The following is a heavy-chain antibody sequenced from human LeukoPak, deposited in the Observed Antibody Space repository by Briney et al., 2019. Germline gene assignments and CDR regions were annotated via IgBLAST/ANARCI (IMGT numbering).Heavy chain of an antibody. CDR1: GFTVSSNY. CDR2: IYSGGST. CDR3: ARERLWFGELSSY. Sequence: IQPGGSLRLSCAASGFTVSSNYMSWVRQAPGKGLEWVSVIYSGGSTYYADSVKGRFTISRDNSKNTLYLQMNSLRAEDTAVYYCARERLWFGELSSYWGQGTLVTVSS. V-gene: IGHV3-53*01. D-gene: IGHD3-10*01. J-gene: IGHJ4*02.